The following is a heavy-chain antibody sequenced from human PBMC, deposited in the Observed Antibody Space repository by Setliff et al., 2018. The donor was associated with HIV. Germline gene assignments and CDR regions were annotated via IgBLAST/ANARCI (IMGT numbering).Heavy chain of an antibody. CDR3: ATWGRNNWNYFSY. Sequence: PSETLSLTCTVSGGSISSGNYYWGWIRQPPGKGLEWIGNIYYSGSTYYNPSLKSRVTISVDTSKNQFSLKLSSVTAADTAVYYCATWGRNNWNYFSYWGRGTLVTVSS. D-gene: IGHD1-20*01. V-gene: IGHV4-39*07. J-gene: IGHJ4*02. CDR2: IYYSGST. CDR1: GGSISSGNYY.